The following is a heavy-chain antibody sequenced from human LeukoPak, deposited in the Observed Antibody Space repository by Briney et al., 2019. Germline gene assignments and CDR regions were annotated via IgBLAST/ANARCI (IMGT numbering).Heavy chain of an antibody. V-gene: IGHV1-69*06. Sequence: GASVKVSCKASGGTFSSYAISWVRQAPGQGLEWMGGIIPIFGTANYAQKFQGRVTITADKSTSTAYMELSSLRSEDTAVYYCARELDPTSTNNPHFYYHMDVWGKGTTVTVSS. CDR2: IIPIFGTA. CDR3: ARELDPTSTNNPHFYYHMDV. D-gene: IGHD1/OR15-1a*01. CDR1: GGTFSSYA. J-gene: IGHJ6*03.